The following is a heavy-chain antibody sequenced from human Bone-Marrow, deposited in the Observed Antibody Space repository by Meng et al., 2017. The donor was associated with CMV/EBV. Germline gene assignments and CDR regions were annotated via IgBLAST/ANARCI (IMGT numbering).Heavy chain of an antibody. Sequence: SVKVSCKASGGTFSSYAISWVRQAPGQGLEWMGGIIPILGIANYAQKFQGRVTITADKSTSTAYMELSSLRSEDTAVYYCARQGPTYYGFWSGYTGAFDIWGQGTMVTVSS. J-gene: IGHJ3*02. D-gene: IGHD3-3*01. CDR1: GGTFSSYA. CDR2: IIPILGIA. V-gene: IGHV1-69*10. CDR3: ARQGPTYYGFWSGYTGAFDI.